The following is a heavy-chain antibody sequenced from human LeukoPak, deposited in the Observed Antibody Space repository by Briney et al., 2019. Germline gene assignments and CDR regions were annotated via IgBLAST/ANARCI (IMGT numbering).Heavy chain of an antibody. CDR1: GFMFTGHF. D-gene: IGHD3-9*01. J-gene: IGHJ4*02. Sequence: ASVKVSCKSSGFMFTGHFLHWVRQAPGQGLEWMEWIHCGSDVTFYAQKFQGRVTVTRDTSVRTTYMELNSLTSDDTGVYYCARDFDWGADYWGQGTLVVVSS. CDR3: ARDFDWGADY. V-gene: IGHV1-2*02. CDR2: IHCGSDVT.